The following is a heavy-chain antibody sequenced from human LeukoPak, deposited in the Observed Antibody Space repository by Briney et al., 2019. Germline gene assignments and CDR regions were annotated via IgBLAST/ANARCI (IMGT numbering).Heavy chain of an antibody. CDR3: ARDQLLLSYYYGMYV. J-gene: IGHJ6*02. CDR1: GFTFSNYA. CDR2: ISSNGGIT. Sequence: PGGSLRLSCAASGFTFSNYAMPWVRQAPGKGLEYVSAISSNGGITYYANSVEGRFTISRDNSKNTLYLQMGSLRAEDMAVYDCARDQLLLSYYYGMYVWGQGATVTVAS. V-gene: IGHV3-64*01. D-gene: IGHD2-2*01.